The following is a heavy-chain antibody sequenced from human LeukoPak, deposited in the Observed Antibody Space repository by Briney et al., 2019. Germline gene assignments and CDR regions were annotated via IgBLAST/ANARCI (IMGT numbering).Heavy chain of an antibody. CDR1: GFTFSSYA. D-gene: IGHD5-12*01. Sequence: GGSLRPSCAASGFTFSSYAMSWVRQAPGKGLDWVSGISGSGGSTYYADSVKGRFTISRDNSKNILYLQMNSLRAEDTAVYYCATPLSGYHFYFYFDSWGQGTPVTVSS. CDR3: ATPLSGYHFYFYFDS. J-gene: IGHJ4*02. V-gene: IGHV3-23*01. CDR2: ISGSGGST.